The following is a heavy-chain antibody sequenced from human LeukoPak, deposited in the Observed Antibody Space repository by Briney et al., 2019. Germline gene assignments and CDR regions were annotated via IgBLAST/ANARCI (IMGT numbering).Heavy chain of an antibody. J-gene: IGHJ4*02. CDR3: ARYMSLGD. Sequence: RGPLRLSCAASGFTFSNSWMSWVRQAPGKGLEWVANIKQDGSEKNYVDSVKGRFTISRDNAKSSLYLQMNSLRVEDTAVYYCARYMSLGDWGQGTLVTAAS. CDR2: IKQDGSEK. CDR1: GFTFSNSW. D-gene: IGHD3-10*02. V-gene: IGHV3-7*01.